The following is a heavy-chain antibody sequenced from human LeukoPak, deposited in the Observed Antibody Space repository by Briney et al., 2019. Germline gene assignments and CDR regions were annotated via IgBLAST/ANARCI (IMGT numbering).Heavy chain of an antibody. J-gene: IGHJ4*02. CDR3: ARDYYDSSGYPSRSLWY. CDR1: GFTFSSYA. V-gene: IGHV3-23*01. CDR2: ISGSGGST. D-gene: IGHD3-22*01. Sequence: GGSLRLSCAASGFTFSSYAMSWVRQAPGKGLEWVSAISGSGGSTYYADSVKGRFTISRDNSKNTLYLQMNSLRAEDTAVYYCARDYYDSSGYPSRSLWYWGQGTLVTVSS.